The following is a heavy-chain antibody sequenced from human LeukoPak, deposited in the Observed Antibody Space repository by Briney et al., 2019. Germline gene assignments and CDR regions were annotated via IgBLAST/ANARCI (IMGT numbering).Heavy chain of an antibody. Sequence: GGSLRLSCAASGFTFSSYSMNWVRQAPGKGLEWVSSISSSSSYIYYADSVKGRFTISRDNAKNSLYLQMNSLRAEDTAVYYRAREGGPYYYYYMDVWGKGTTVTVSS. J-gene: IGHJ6*03. V-gene: IGHV3-21*01. CDR1: GFTFSSYS. D-gene: IGHD3-16*01. CDR3: AREGGPYYYYYMDV. CDR2: ISSSSSYI.